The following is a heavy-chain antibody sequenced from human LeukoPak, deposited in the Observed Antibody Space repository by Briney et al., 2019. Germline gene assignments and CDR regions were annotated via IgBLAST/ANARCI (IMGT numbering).Heavy chain of an antibody. V-gene: IGHV3-21*04. D-gene: IGHD3-3*01. J-gene: IGHJ4*02. CDR3: AKAVATDYFWSGYPEDYFDY. Sequence: GGSLRLSCAASGFTFSSYSMNWVRQAPGKGLEWVSSISSSSSYIYYADSVKGRFTISRDNAKNSLYLQMNSLRAEDTAVYYCAKAVATDYFWSGYPEDYFDYWGQGTLVTVSS. CDR1: GFTFSSYS. CDR2: ISSSSSYI.